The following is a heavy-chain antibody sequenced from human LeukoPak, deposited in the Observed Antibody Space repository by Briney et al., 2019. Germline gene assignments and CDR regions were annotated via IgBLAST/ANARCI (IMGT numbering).Heavy chain of an antibody. D-gene: IGHD3-3*01. Sequence: ASVKVSCKASGYTFTGYYMHWVRQAPGQGLEWMGWISAYNGNTNYAQKLQGRVTMTTDTSTSTAYMELRSLRSDDTAVYYCARATAPVLRFLEWLSRDDYYYGMDVWGQGTTVTVSS. J-gene: IGHJ6*02. CDR2: ISAYNGNT. V-gene: IGHV1-18*04. CDR3: ARATAPVLRFLEWLSRDDYYYGMDV. CDR1: GYTFTGYY.